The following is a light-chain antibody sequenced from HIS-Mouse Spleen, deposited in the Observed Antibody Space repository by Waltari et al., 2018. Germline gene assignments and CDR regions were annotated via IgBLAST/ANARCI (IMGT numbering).Light chain of an antibody. J-gene: IGLJ3*02. Sequence: QSALTQPAPVSGSPGQSITIPCTGTSTDVGGYNNVSWYQQHPGKAPQLMIYEVSNRPSGVSNRFSGSKSGNTASLTISGLQAEDEADYYCSSYTSSSSWVFGGGTKLTVL. CDR2: EVS. V-gene: IGLV2-14*01. CDR1: STDVGGYNN. CDR3: SSYTSSSSWV.